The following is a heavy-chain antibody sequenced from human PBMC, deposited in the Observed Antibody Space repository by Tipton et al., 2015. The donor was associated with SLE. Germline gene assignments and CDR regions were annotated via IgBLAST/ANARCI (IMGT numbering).Heavy chain of an antibody. V-gene: IGHV4-34*09. CDR1: GGSFSGYY. CDR2: VNHSGST. D-gene: IGHD3-10*01. CDR3: AGLPGLWFGELLPY. Sequence: TLSLTCAVYGGSFSGYYWSWIRQPPGKGLEWIGEVNHSGSTNYNPSLKSRVTISIDTSKNQFSLKLSSVTAADTAVYYCAGLPGLWFGELLPYWGQGTLVTVSS. J-gene: IGHJ4*02.